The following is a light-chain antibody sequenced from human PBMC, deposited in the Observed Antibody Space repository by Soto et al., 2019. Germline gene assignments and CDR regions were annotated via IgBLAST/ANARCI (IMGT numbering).Light chain of an antibody. Sequence: EIGLTQSPATLSLSPVERATVSCRASQSVSSYLAWYQQKPGQAPRLLIYDASNRATGIPARFSGSGSGTDFTLTISSLEPEDFAVYYCQQRSNWPPITFGQGTRLEI. CDR3: QQRSNWPPIT. V-gene: IGKV3-11*01. CDR2: DAS. CDR1: QSVSSY. J-gene: IGKJ5*01.